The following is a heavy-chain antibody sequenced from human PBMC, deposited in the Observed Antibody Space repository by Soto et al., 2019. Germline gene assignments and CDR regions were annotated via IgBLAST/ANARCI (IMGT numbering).Heavy chain of an antibody. CDR1: GFTFSDHY. D-gene: IGHD6-19*01. CDR2: TRNKANSYTT. CDR3: VRIGGSSGWQYGIDV. J-gene: IGHJ6*02. V-gene: IGHV3-72*01. Sequence: EVQLVESGGGLVQPGGSLGLSCAASGFTFSDHYMDWVRQAPGKGLEWVGRTRNKANSYTTEYVASVKGRFTISRDESKNSLYLQMNSLKTEDTAVYYCVRIGGSSGWQYGIDVWGQGTTVTVSS.